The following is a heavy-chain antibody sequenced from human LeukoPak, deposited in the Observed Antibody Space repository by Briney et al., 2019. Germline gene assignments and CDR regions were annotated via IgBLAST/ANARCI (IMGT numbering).Heavy chain of an antibody. J-gene: IGHJ4*02. D-gene: IGHD5-24*01. CDR1: GFTFSSYG. CDR3: AKGVNGYYYFDY. CDR2: ISYDGSNK. V-gene: IGHV3-30*18. Sequence: GGSLRLSCAASGFTFSSYGMHWVRQAPGKGLEWVAVISYDGSNKYYADSVKGRFTISRDNSKNTLYLQMNSLRAEDTAVYYCAKGVNGYYYFDYWGQGTLVTVSS.